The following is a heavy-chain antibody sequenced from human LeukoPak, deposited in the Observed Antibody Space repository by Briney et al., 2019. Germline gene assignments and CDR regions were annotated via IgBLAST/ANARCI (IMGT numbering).Heavy chain of an antibody. CDR1: GTSVSSDSYY. V-gene: IGHV4-61*01. J-gene: IGHJ4*02. CDR2: VYYSGTT. CDR3: ARDTYYYDSSGYYQYYFDY. D-gene: IGHD3-22*01. Sequence: SETLSLTCTVSGTSVSSDSYYWSWIRQPPGKRLEWIGFVYYSGTTNYNPSLKSRVTISLDTSKNQFSVKLSSVTAADTAVYYCARDTYYYDSSGYYQYYFDYWGQGTLVTVSS.